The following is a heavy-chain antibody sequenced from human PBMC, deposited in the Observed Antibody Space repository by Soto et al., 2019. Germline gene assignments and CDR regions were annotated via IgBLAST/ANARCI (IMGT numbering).Heavy chain of an antibody. CDR2: IRSKAYGETT. CDR1: GFTFGDYA. CDR3: TRYTYTSRYSYYGMDV. V-gene: IGHV3-49*03. Sequence: PGGSLRLSCTGSGFTFGDYATSWSRQAPGKGLEWVGVIRSKAYGETTDYAASVKGRFTILRDDSKSIAYLQMNSLQSEDTGVYYCTRYTYTSRYSYYGMDVWGHGTTVTVSS. D-gene: IGHD2-2*01. J-gene: IGHJ6*02.